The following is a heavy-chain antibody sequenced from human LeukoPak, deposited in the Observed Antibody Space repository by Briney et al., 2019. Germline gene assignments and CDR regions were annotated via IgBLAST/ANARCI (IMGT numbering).Heavy chain of an antibody. CDR1: GVPFSNYC. CDR2: IDHDGDA. J-gene: IGHJ6*02. V-gene: IGHV4-34*01. CDR3: VRAEKVERATLTFNWVRPERRYYSGLDV. Sequence: SETLSLTCAIHGVPFSNYCWSWIRQSPGRELEWIVDIDHDGDATHNPSLRSRIGTAIDTSKNQFSLRLNSVTVADTAVYYCVRAEKVERATLTFNWVRPERRYYSGLDVWGQGSAVIVSS. D-gene: IGHD1-14*01.